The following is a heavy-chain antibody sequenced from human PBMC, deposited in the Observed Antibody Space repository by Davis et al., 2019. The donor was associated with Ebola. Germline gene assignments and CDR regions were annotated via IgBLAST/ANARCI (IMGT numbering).Heavy chain of an antibody. CDR2: ISFSGTI. V-gene: IGHV3-48*03. Sequence: PGGSLRLSCSASGFTFSIYEMNWVRQAPGKGLEWISYISFSGTIHYADSVKGRFTISRDNANNVLYLQMNSLRAEDTAVYYCARYYKNWFDPWGQGTQVTVSS. J-gene: IGHJ5*02. CDR1: GFTFSIYE. D-gene: IGHD3-10*01. CDR3: ARYYKNWFDP.